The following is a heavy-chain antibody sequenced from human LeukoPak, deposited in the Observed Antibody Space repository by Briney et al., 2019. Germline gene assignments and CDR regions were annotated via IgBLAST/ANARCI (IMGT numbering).Heavy chain of an antibody. Sequence: GGSLRLSCAASGFTFSSYDMHWVREAPGRGLEWVAIILSDGNDKYYADSVKGRFTISRDNSKDTLDLQMNSLRAEDTAVYYCAKDRTSTWSWDYWGQGTLVIVSS. V-gene: IGHV3-30*18. CDR3: AKDRTSTWSWDY. CDR1: GFTFSSYD. CDR2: ILSDGNDK. J-gene: IGHJ4*02. D-gene: IGHD6-13*01.